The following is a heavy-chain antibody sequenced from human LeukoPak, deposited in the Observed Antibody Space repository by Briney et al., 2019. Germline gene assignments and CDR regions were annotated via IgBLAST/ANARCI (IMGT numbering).Heavy chain of an antibody. D-gene: IGHD1-26*01. CDR1: GFNFGDYA. CDR3: AKVHRIVRVQGAFDV. J-gene: IGHJ3*01. CDR2: ISWNTGTI. Sequence: PGGSLRLSCAASGFNFGDYAMLWVRQVPGKGLEWVSGISWNTGTIEYADSVKGRFTISRDNAKNSLFLQMNSLKPEDTALYYCAKVHRIVRVQGAFDVWGQGTMVTVSS. V-gene: IGHV3-9*01.